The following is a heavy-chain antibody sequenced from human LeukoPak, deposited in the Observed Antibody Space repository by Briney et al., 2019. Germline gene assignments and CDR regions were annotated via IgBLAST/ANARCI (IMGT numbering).Heavy chain of an antibody. V-gene: IGHV1-2*06. Sequence: GASVKVSCKASGYTFTSYGISWVRQAPGQGLEWMGRINPNSGGTNYAQKFQGRVTMTRDTSISTAYMELSRLRSDDTAVYYCARDLSPVPPSWSGSYYGNWFDPWGQGTLVTVSS. CDR2: INPNSGGT. CDR3: ARDLSPVPPSWSGSYYGNWFDP. CDR1: GYTFTSYG. D-gene: IGHD1-26*01. J-gene: IGHJ5*02.